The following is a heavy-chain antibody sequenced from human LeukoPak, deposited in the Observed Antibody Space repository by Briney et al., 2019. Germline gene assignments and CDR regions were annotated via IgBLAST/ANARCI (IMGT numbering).Heavy chain of an antibody. D-gene: IGHD3-22*01. CDR3: ARASVNYYDSSGYWAFDY. CDR2: INANSGGT. Sequence: ASVKVSCKASGYTFTGYYMHWVRQAPGQGLEWMGSINANSGGTNYAQKFQDRVTMTRDTSISTAYMELSRLRSDDTAVYYCARASVNYYDSSGYWAFDYWGQGTLVTVSS. V-gene: IGHV1-2*02. CDR1: GYTFTGYY. J-gene: IGHJ4*02.